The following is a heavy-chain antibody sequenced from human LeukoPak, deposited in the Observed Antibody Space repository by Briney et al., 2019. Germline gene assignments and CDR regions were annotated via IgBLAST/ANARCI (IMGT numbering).Heavy chain of an antibody. CDR3: AKDSQGFSGYDLDY. CDR2: IWYGGSNK. Sequence: GGSLRLSCAASGFTFSSYGMHWVRQAPGKGLEWVAVIWYGGSNKYYADSVKGRFTISRDNSKNTLYLQMNSLRAEDTAVYYCAKDSQGFSGYDLDYWGQGTLVTVSS. V-gene: IGHV3-30*02. CDR1: GFTFSSYG. J-gene: IGHJ4*02. D-gene: IGHD5-12*01.